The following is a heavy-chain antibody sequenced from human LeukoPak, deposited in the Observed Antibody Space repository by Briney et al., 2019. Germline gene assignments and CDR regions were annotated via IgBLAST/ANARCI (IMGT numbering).Heavy chain of an antibody. V-gene: IGHV4-34*01. CDR2: INHSGST. Sequence: SETLSLTCAVYGGSFSGYYWSWIRQPPGKGLEWIGEINHSGSTNYNPSLKSRVTISVDTSKNQFSLKLSSVTAADTAVYYCAREYGSGSYLEDYWGQGTLVTVSS. CDR1: GGSFSGYY. CDR3: AREYGSGSYLEDY. J-gene: IGHJ4*02. D-gene: IGHD3-10*01.